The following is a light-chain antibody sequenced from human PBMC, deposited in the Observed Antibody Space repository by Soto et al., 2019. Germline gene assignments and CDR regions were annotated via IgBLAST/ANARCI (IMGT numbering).Light chain of an antibody. CDR2: DAS. J-gene: IGKJ2*01. Sequence: DIQMTQSPSSLSASVGDRVTITCQASEDISNYLNWYQQKPGKAPKLLIFDASNLETGVPSMFSGSGSGPDFTFTISLLQPEHIATHYCQQNDNLPYTFGQGAKLVIK. V-gene: IGKV1-33*01. CDR1: EDISNY. CDR3: QQNDNLPYT.